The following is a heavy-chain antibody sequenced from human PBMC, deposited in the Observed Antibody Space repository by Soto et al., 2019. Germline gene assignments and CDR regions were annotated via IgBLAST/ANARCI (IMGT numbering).Heavy chain of an antibody. V-gene: IGHV1-18*01. Sequence: GASVKVSCKASGYTFTSYGISWVRQAPGQGLEWMGWISAYNGNTNYAQKLQGRVTMTTDTSTSTAYMELRSLRSDDTAVYYCARDSGLAPQLPYYYGMDVWGQGXTVTVYS. J-gene: IGHJ6*02. CDR3: ARDSGLAPQLPYYYGMDV. D-gene: IGHD2-2*01. CDR2: ISAYNGNT. CDR1: GYTFTSYG.